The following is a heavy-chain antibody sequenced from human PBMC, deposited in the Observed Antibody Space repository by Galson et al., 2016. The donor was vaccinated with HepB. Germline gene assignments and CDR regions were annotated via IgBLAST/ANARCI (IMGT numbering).Heavy chain of an antibody. CDR3: TTDPPFSGGAAAAW. CDR2: IKSKMDGETV. V-gene: IGHV3-15*01. Sequence: SLRLSCAASGVTFSHLWMTWVRQAPGKGLEWVGRIKSKMDGETVDYAAPVKGRFTISRDDSKNTLFLQMNSLKIEDTAVYYCTTDPPFSGGAAAAWWGLGTLVTVSS. CDR1: GVTFSHLW. J-gene: IGHJ4*02. D-gene: IGHD6-13*01.